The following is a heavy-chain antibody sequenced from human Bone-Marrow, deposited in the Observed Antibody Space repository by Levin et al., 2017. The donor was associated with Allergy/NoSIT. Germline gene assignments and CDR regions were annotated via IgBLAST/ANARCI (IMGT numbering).Heavy chain of an antibody. CDR3: ARGLGMICSGGSWGFDY. V-gene: IGHV4-34*01. D-gene: IGHD2-15*01. CDR2: INHSGST. J-gene: IGHJ4*02. CDR1: GGSFSGYY. Sequence: SSETLSLTCAVYGGSFSGYYWSWIRQPPGKGLEWIGEINHSGSTNYNPSLKSRVTISVDTSKNQFSLKLSSVTAADTAVYYCARGLGMICSGGSWGFDYWGQGTLVTVSS.